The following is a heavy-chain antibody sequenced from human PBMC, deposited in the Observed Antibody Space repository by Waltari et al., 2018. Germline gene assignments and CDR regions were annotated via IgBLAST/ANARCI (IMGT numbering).Heavy chain of an antibody. CDR1: GFTFSSYS. J-gene: IGHJ4*02. CDR3: ASYPGVYSTPY. V-gene: IGHV3-21*01. Sequence: EVQLVESGGGLVKPGGSLRLSCAASGFTFSSYSMNWVRQAPGKGLDGVSAISSMSSYIYYADSVKCRFTISRDNAKNSLYLQMNSLRAEDTAVYYCASYPGVYSTPYWGQGTLVTVSS. D-gene: IGHD6-13*01. CDR2: ISSMSSYI.